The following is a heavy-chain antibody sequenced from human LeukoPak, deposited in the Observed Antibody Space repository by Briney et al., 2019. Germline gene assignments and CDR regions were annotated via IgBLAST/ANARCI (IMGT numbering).Heavy chain of an antibody. CDR2: INTDGSSI. V-gene: IGHV3-74*01. Sequence: VGSLRLSSAASGFTLNTNWMHWVRQAAGKGLVWVSRINTDGSSISYADSVKGRFTISRDNAKNTLYLQMDSLRAKDTAVYYGGRSYNDWTNFEERGPGTLVTVSS. CDR1: GFTLNTNW. CDR3: GRSYNDWTNFEE. J-gene: IGHJ4*02. D-gene: IGHD3-9*01.